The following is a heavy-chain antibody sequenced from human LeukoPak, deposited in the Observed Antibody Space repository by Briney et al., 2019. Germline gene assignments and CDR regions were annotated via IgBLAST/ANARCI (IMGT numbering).Heavy chain of an antibody. V-gene: IGHV1-8*03. J-gene: IGHJ6*03. CDR2: MNPNSGNT. CDR1: GYTFTSYD. D-gene: IGHD1/OR15-1a*01. CDR3: ARGITGTFLSYYYYMDV. Sequence: ASVKVSCKASGYTFTSYDINWVRQATGQGPEWMGWMNPNSGNTGYAQKFQGRVTITRNTSISTAYMELSSLRSEDTAVYYCARGITGTFLSYYYYMDVWGKGTTVTVSS.